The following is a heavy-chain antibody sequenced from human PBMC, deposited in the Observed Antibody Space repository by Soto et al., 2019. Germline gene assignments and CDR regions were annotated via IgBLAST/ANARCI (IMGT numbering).Heavy chain of an antibody. J-gene: IGHJ6*02. V-gene: IGHV1-69*01. Sequence: QVQVVQSGAEVKKPGSSVKVSCKVSGGIFTNNAISWVRQAPGQGLEWLGGVIPLFDTAYYAQIFRGRLKISEDGATTTAYMDLSGLTSADTAVYFCATGGHNDGYNFYHGMDVWGQGTTVTVS. CDR1: GGIFTNNA. D-gene: IGHD5-18*01. CDR3: ATGGHNDGYNFYHGMDV. CDR2: VIPLFDTA.